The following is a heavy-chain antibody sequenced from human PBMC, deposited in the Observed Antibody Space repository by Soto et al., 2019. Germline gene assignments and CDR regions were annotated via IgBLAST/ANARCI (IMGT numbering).Heavy chain of an antibody. J-gene: IGHJ6*02. Sequence: PGESLKISCKGSGYSFTSYWISWVRQMPGKGLEWMGRIDPSDSYTNYSPSFQGHVTISADKSISTAYLQWSSLKASDTAMYYCARLGARKQQLVQTYYGMDVWGQGTTVTVSS. CDR3: ARLGARKQQLVQTYYGMDV. CDR2: IDPSDSYT. CDR1: GYSFTSYW. V-gene: IGHV5-10-1*01. D-gene: IGHD6-13*01.